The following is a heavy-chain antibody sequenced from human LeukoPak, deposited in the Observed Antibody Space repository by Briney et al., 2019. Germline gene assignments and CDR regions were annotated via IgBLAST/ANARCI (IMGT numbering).Heavy chain of an antibody. V-gene: IGHV3-48*01. CDR1: GFTFSSYS. CDR2: ISSSSSTI. CDR3: ARSTVTYDY. D-gene: IGHD4-11*01. Sequence: PGGSLRLSCAASGFTFSSYSMNWVRQAPGKGLEWVSYISSSSSTIYYADSVKGRFTISRDNAENSLYLQMNSMRAEDTAVYYCARSTVTYDYWGQGTLVTVSS. J-gene: IGHJ4*02.